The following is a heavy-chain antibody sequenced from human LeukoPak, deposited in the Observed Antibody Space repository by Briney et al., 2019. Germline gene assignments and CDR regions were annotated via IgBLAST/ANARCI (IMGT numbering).Heavy chain of an antibody. CDR2: IYSGGST. V-gene: IGHV3-53*01. CDR1: GFTVSSNY. J-gene: IGHJ4*02. CDR3: ARAGAVEVFDY. D-gene: IGHD6-19*01. Sequence: GGSLRLSCAASGFTVSSNYMSWFAQAPGKGLEWVSVIYSGGSTYYADSVKGRFTISRDNSKNTLYLQMNSLRAEDTAVYYCARAGAVEVFDYWGQGTLVTVSS.